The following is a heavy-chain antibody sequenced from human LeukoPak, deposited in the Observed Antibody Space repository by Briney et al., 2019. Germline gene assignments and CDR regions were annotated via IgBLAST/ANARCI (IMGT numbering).Heavy chain of an antibody. V-gene: IGHV3-21*01. CDR2: ISSSSSYI. CDR1: GFTFSSYS. Sequence: GGSLRLSCAASGFTFSSYSMNWVRQAPGKGLEWVSSISSSSSYIYYADSVKGRFTISRDNAKNSLYLQMNSLRDEDTAVYYCARPMQAGATRIAFDIWGQGTMVTVSS. J-gene: IGHJ3*02. D-gene: IGHD1-26*01. CDR3: ARPMQAGATRIAFDI.